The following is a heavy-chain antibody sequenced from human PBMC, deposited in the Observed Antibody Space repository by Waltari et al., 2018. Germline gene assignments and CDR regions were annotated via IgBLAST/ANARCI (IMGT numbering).Heavy chain of an antibody. D-gene: IGHD6-6*01. V-gene: IGHV1-69-2*01. J-gene: IGHJ4*02. CDR2: VDDEDGKR. CDR3: ATWDEYSSSSGRNYFDY. Sequence: EVQLVQSGAEVKKPGATVKISCKASGYTFTDYYMHWVQQAPGKGLEWMGRVDDEDGKRIYAEKFQVRVSITADTSTDTAYMELGSVRSEDTAVYYCATWDEYSSSSGRNYFDYWGQGTLVTVSS. CDR1: GYTFTDYY.